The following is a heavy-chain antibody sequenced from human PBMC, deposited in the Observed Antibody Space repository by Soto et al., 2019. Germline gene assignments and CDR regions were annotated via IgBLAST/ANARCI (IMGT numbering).Heavy chain of an antibody. CDR3: ADMRGQWLPRD. D-gene: IGHD6-19*01. CDR1: GGSIRSYY. CDR2: INSGGST. J-gene: IGHJ4*02. V-gene: IGHV4-4*08. Sequence: SETLSLTCTVSGGSIRSYYCSWIRQPPGEGLEWIGNINSGGSTYYNPSLRSRVTISVDTSKNQFSLRLSSVTAADTAVYYCADMRGQWLPRDWGQGILVTSPQ.